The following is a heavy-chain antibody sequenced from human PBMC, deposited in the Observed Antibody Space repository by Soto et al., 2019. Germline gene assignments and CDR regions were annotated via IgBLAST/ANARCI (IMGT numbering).Heavy chain of an antibody. J-gene: IGHJ4*02. V-gene: IGHV3-30*18. CDR1: GFTFSSYA. CDR3: VKDGVSGWSDYFFDY. CDR2: ISYDGINK. D-gene: IGHD6-19*01. Sequence: GSLRLSCAASGFTFSSYAMHWVRRTPGKGLECVALISYDGINKYYADSVKGRFTVSRDNSKSTLYLQMNSLSAEDTAVYYCVKDGVSGWSDYFFDYWGQGTLVTVSS.